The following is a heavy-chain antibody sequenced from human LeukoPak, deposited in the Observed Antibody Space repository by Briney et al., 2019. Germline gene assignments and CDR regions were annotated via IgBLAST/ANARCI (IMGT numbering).Heavy chain of an antibody. CDR1: GGSFSGYY. V-gene: IGHV4-34*01. CDR2: INHSGST. Sequence: SETLSLTCAVYGGSFSGYYWSWIRQPPGKGLEWIGEINHSGSTNYNPSLKSRVTISVDTSKNQFSLKLSSVTAADTAVYYCARPYGGTIDYWGQGTLVTVSS. D-gene: IGHD4-23*01. CDR3: ARPYGGTIDY. J-gene: IGHJ4*02.